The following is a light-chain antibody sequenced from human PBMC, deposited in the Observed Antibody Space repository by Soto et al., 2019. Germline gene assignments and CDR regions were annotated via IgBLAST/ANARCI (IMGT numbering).Light chain of an antibody. J-gene: IGKJ4*01. V-gene: IGKV3-15*01. Sequence: IVMTQSPCTLSVSPVERATLSCRASQNIGNKVGWYQQKPGQAPRLLIYGASTRATGIPIRFSGSGSGTEFTLTITSLQSEDSAVYYCQEYNYWHPITFGGGTRWISN. CDR1: QNIGNK. CDR2: GAS. CDR3: QEYNYWHPIT.